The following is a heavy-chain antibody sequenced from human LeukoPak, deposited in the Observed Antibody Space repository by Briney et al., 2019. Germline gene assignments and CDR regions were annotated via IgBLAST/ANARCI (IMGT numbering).Heavy chain of an antibody. CDR1: GGSISSGDYY. J-gene: IGHJ6*03. D-gene: IGHD3-3*01. Sequence: PSETLSLTCTVSGGSISSGDYYWSWIRQPPGKGLEWIGYIYYSGSTYYNPSLKSRVTISVDTSKNQFSLKLSSVTAADTAVYYCASTIFGVVTYYYYMDVWGQGTLVTVSS. V-gene: IGHV4-30-4*08. CDR2: IYYSGST. CDR3: ASTIFGVVTYYYYMDV.